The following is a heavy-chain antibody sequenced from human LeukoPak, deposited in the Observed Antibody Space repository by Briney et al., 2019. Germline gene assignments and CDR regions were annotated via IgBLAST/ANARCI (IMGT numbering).Heavy chain of an antibody. J-gene: IGHJ6*03. CDR3: ARDKNILATIRIHYYYYYMDV. D-gene: IGHD5-12*01. Sequence: ASVKVSCKASGYNFTTYGIAWVRQAPGQGLEWVGWISAYNGFTDYAQKVQGRVTMTTDTSTSTAYMELRSLISDDTAVYYCARDKNILATIRIHYYYYYMDVWGKGTTVTVSS. V-gene: IGHV1-18*01. CDR1: GYNFTTYG. CDR2: ISAYNGFT.